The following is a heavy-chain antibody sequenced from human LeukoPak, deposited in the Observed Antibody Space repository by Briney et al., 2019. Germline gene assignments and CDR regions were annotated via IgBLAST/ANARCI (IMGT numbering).Heavy chain of an antibody. J-gene: IGHJ6*03. Sequence: ASVKVSCKASAYTFTSYGISWVRQAPGQGLEWMGWISGSNGNTKSAQSLQGRVTMITDTSTSTAYMELRSLRSDDTAVYYCARGTVSGADYYYMDVWGTGTTVTVSS. V-gene: IGHV1-18*01. D-gene: IGHD1-26*01. CDR3: ARGTVSGADYYYMDV. CDR2: ISGSNGNT. CDR1: AYTFTSYG.